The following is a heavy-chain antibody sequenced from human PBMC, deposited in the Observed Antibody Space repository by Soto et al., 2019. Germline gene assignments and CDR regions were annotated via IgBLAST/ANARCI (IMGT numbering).Heavy chain of an antibody. D-gene: IGHD3-16*01. CDR3: ARERDYVWGMRDAFDI. J-gene: IGHJ3*02. CDR2: IYYSGST. CDR1: GGSISSGGYY. V-gene: IGHV4-31*03. Sequence: SETLSLTCTVSGGSISSGGYYWSWIRQHPGKGLEWIGYIYYSGSTYYNPSLKSRVTISVDTSKNQFSLKLSSVTAADTAVYYCARERDYVWGMRDAFDIWGQGTMVTVSS.